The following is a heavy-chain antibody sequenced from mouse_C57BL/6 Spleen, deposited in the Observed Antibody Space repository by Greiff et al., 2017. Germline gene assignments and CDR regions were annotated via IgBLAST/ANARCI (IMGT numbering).Heavy chain of an antibody. CDR2: IYPGDGDT. CDR1: GYAFSSSW. CDR3: ARWLLRGDFDY. V-gene: IGHV1-82*01. J-gene: IGHJ2*01. D-gene: IGHD2-3*01. Sequence: VQLVESGPELVKPGASVKISCKASGYAFSSSWMNWVKQRPGKGLEWIGRIYPGDGDTNYNGKFKGKATLTADKSSSTAYMQLSSLTSEDSAVYFCARWLLRGDFDYWGQGTTLTVSS.